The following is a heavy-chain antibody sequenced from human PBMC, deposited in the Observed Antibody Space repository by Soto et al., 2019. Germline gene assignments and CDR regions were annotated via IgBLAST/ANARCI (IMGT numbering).Heavy chain of an antibody. J-gene: IGHJ5*01. V-gene: IGHV3-23*01. D-gene: IGHD3-22*01. Sequence: EVHLLESGGALVQPGGSLTLSCAASGFSFSDYAMSWVRQAPGKGLEWVSSISRTGDSAYYADSVKGRFAISRDRSKNRLSLQMNSLRVEDTAVYYCAKGPDSSGYYHNWFDSWCHGTLITVSS. CDR1: GFSFSDYA. CDR2: ISRTGDSA. CDR3: AKGPDSSGYYHNWFDS.